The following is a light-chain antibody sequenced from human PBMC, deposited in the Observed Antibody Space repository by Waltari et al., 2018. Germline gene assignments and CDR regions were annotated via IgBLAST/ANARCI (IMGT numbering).Light chain of an antibody. Sequence: DIQMTQSPSTLSASVGDRVTITCRASQSIGTWLAWYQLKPGEGPKLLIYKASNLESGVPSRFSGSGSGTEFTLTISSLQSEDSAVYFCQQYTTLPLTFGGGTKVEI. CDR1: QSIGTW. J-gene: IGKJ4*01. CDR2: KAS. V-gene: IGKV1-5*03. CDR3: QQYTTLPLT.